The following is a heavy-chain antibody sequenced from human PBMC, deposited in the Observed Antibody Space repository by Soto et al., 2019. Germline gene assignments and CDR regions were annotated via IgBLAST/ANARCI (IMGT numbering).Heavy chain of an antibody. J-gene: IGHJ6*02. CDR2: ISAYNGNT. V-gene: IGHV1-18*04. D-gene: IGHD1-1*01. Sequence: QIQLVQSGPEVQQPGASVKVSCKASGYSFTSYGISWVRQAPGQGLDWVGWISAYNGNTNYAQSLQSTITKNTVKSTNTAYMELISLRPDDTAVYYCASDPPMTGSIRRTPLMHVWGQGTRVTVSS. CDR1: GYSFTSYG. CDR3: ASDPPMTGSIRRTPLMHV.